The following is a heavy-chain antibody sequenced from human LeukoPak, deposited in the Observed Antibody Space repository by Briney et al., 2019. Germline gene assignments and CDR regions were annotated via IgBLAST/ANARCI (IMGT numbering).Heavy chain of an antibody. CDR1: GFTFSTYS. V-gene: IGHV3-21*01. J-gene: IGHJ2*01. CDR3: ATTPSRESYYPWYFDL. D-gene: IGHD1-26*01. Sequence: GGSLRLSCAVSGFTFSTYSMNWVRQAPGKGLEWVSSISSISTYIYYLDSLKGRFTISRDDAKNSLYLQINSLRAEDTAVYYCATTPSRESYYPWYFDLWGRGTLVTVSS. CDR2: ISSISTYI.